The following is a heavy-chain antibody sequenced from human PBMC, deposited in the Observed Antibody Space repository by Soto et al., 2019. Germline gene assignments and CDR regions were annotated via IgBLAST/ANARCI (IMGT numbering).Heavy chain of an antibody. CDR1: GFTFSSYF. D-gene: IGHD3-22*01. Sequence: PGGSLRLSCAGSGFTFSSYFMHWVRQAPGKGLEWVAVISYDGSDKYYGDSVKGRFTISRDDSKNTLYLQMNSLRVEDTAVYYCAKGISMIVVGDYWGQGTLVTVAS. CDR2: ISYDGSDK. V-gene: IGHV3-30*18. CDR3: AKGISMIVVGDY. J-gene: IGHJ4*02.